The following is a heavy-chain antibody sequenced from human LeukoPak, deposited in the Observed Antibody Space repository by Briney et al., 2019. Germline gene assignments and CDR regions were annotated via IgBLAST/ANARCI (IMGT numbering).Heavy chain of an antibody. CDR1: GGSISSSSYY. V-gene: IGHV4-39*07. CDR3: ARGRPDFWTNFYTYFLDS. CDR2: IYYSGST. D-gene: IGHD3/OR15-3a*01. Sequence: PSETLSLTCTVSGGSISSSSYYWGWIRQPPGKGLEWIGSIYYSGSTYYNPSLKSRVTISVDTSKNQFSLRLSSVTAADTAIYYCARGRPDFWTNFYTYFLDSWGQGTLVTVSS. J-gene: IGHJ4*02.